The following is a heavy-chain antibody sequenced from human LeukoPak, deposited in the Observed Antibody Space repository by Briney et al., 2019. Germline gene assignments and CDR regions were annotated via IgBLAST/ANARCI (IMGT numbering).Heavy chain of an antibody. CDR2: IYPGDSDT. CDR1: GYSFISYW. Sequence: GESLKISCKGSGYSFISYWIGWVRQMPGKGLEWTGIIYPGDSDTRYSPSFQGQVTISADKSVSATYLQWSSRKASDTAMYYCARLQDSVDYWGQGTLVTVSS. CDR3: ARLQDSVDY. V-gene: IGHV5-51*01. J-gene: IGHJ4*02.